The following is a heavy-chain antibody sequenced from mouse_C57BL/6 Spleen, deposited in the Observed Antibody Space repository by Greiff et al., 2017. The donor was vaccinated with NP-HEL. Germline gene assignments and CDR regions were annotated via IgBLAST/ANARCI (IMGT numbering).Heavy chain of an antibody. J-gene: IGHJ2*01. D-gene: IGHD2-1*01. CDR2: IHPNSGST. Sequence: QVQLQQSGAELVKPGASVKLSCKASGYTFTSYWMHWVKQRPGQGLEWIGMIHPNSGSTNYNEKFKSKATLTVDKSSSTAYMQLSSLTSEDSAVYYCARDYGNYGDYFDYWGQGTTLTVSS. CDR3: ARDYGNYGDYFDY. CDR1: GYTFTSYW. V-gene: IGHV1-64*01.